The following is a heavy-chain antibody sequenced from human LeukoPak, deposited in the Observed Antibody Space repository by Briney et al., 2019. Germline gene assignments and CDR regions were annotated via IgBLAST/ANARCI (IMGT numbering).Heavy chain of an antibody. CDR3: ARGGVTYYYDSSGYYYRDY. J-gene: IGHJ4*02. CDR2: MNPNSGNT. Sequence: ASVKVSCKASGYTFTSYDINWVRQATGQGLEWMGWMNPNSGNTGYAQKFQGRVTMTRNTSISTAYMELSSLRSEDTAVYYCARGGVTYYYDSSGYYYRDYWGQGTLVTVSS. CDR1: GYTFTSYD. V-gene: IGHV1-8*01. D-gene: IGHD3-22*01.